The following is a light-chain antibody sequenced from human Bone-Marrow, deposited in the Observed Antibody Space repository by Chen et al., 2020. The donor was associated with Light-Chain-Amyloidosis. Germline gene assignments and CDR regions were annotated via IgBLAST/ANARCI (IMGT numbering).Light chain of an antibody. J-gene: IGLJ2*01. CDR2: RDT. CDR3: QSADSSGTSEVI. Sequence: SYELTQPPSVSVSPGQTARITCSGDDLPTKYAYWYQQKPGQAPVLVIHRDTERPSGISERFSGSSSGTTATLTISGVQSEDEADYHCQSADSSGTSEVIFGVGTKLTVL. CDR1: DLPTKY. V-gene: IGLV3-25*03.